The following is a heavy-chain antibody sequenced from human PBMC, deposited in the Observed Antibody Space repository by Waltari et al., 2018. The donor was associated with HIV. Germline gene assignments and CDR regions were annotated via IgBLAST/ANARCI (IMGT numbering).Heavy chain of an antibody. V-gene: IGHV4-34*01. D-gene: IGHD3-10*01. CDR3: ARGGDYYGSGSYYKLDY. J-gene: IGHJ4*02. CDR2: INHRGST. CDR1: GGSFSGYY. Sequence: QVQLQQWGAGLLKPSETLSLTCAVYGGSFSGYYWSWIRQPPGKGLEWIGEINHRGSTNDNPSLQSRVTISVDTSKNQFSLKLSSVTAADTAVYYCARGGDYYGSGSYYKLDYWGQGTLVTVSS.